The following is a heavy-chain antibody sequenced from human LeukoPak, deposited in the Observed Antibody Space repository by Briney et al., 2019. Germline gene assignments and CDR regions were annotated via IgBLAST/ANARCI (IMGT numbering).Heavy chain of an antibody. CDR1: GYTFTSYA. J-gene: IGHJ4*02. CDR2: INAGNGNT. V-gene: IGHV1-3*01. Sequence: ASVKVSCKASGYTFTSYAMHWVRQAPGQRLEWMGWINAGNGNTKYSQKFQGRVTITRDTSASTDYMELSRLRSADTAVSSCARAGTPVSDFDYWGQGTLVTVSS. D-gene: IGHD4-17*01. CDR3: ARAGTPVSDFDY.